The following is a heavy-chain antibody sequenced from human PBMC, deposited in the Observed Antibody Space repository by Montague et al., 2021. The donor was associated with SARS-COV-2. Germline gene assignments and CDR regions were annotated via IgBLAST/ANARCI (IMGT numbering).Heavy chain of an antibody. CDR3: ARSSILGAHRFDY. J-gene: IGHJ4*02. V-gene: IGHV4-4*02. CDR2: IYHIGNP. CDR1: GGSISSSNW. D-gene: IGHD3-16*01. Sequence: SETLSLTCAVSGGSISSSNWWSWVRQPPGKGLERLGEIYHIGNPNYNPSLQSRFTISVDKSKNPFSLRLSSVPAADTVVYYCARSSILGAHRFDYWGQGTPVTVSS.